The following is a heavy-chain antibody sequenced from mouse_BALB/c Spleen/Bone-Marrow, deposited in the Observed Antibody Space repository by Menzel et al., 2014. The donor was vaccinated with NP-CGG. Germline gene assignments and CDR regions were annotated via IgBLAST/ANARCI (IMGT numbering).Heavy chain of an antibody. Sequence: EVQLQQSGAELVRSGASVKLSCTASGFNIKDYYTHWVKQRPEQVLEWIGWIDPENGDTEYAPKFQGKATMTADTSSNTAYLQLSSLTSEDTAVYYSNAREAMDYWGQGTSVTVSS. CDR3: NAREAMDY. CDR2: IDPENGDT. J-gene: IGHJ4*01. CDR1: GFNIKDYY. V-gene: IGHV14-4*02.